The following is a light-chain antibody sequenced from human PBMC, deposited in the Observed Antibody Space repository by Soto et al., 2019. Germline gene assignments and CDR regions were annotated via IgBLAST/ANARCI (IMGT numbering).Light chain of an antibody. J-gene: IGKJ5*01. CDR2: GAS. V-gene: IGKV3-20*01. CDR1: QSVPNNF. CDR3: QQYGSSLIT. Sequence: VLTQSPCTRSLSPGERATLSCRASQSVPNNFLGWYQQKPGQAPRLLIYGASKRATGIPDRFSGSGSGTDFTVTISRLEPEDFAMYYCQQYGSSLITFCQGTLLEVK.